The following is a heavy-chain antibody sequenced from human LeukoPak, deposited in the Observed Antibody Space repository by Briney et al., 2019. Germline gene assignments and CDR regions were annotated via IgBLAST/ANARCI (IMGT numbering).Heavy chain of an antibody. CDR2: ISGSGGST. Sequence: GGSLRLSCAASGFTFSSYGMCWVRQAPGKGLGWVSAISGSGGSTYYADSVKGRFTTSRDNSKNTLYLQMNSLRAEDTAVYYCAKGAGTRFGYYFDYWGQGTLVTVSS. J-gene: IGHJ4*02. CDR1: GFTFSSYG. CDR3: AKGAGTRFGYYFDY. V-gene: IGHV3-23*01. D-gene: IGHD6-19*01.